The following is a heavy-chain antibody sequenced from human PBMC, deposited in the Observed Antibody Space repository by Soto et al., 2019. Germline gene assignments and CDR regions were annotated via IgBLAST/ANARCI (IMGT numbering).Heavy chain of an antibody. D-gene: IGHD2-15*01. CDR3: AMRHGLYCSGGSCYPDAFDI. CDR1: GGSFSGYY. CDR2: INHSGST. Sequence: QVQLQQWGAGLLKPSETLSLTCAVYGGSFSGYYWSWIRQPPGKGLEWIGEINHSGSTKYNPSLKSRVTISVDTSKNQFSLKLSAVTAADTAVYYCAMRHGLYCSGGSCYPDAFDIWGQGTMVTVSS. V-gene: IGHV4-34*01. J-gene: IGHJ3*02.